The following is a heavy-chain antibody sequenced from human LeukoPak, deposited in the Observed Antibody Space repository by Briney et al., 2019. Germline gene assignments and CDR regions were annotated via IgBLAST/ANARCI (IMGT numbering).Heavy chain of an antibody. D-gene: IGHD3-22*01. V-gene: IGHV4-34*01. CDR3: ASVSSGDSSGYYYLTDY. J-gene: IGHJ4*02. CDR2: INHSGST. Sequence: SETLSLTCAVYGGSFSGYYWSWIRQPPGKGLEWIGEINHSGSTNYNPSLKSRVTISVDTSKNQFSLKLSSVTAADTAVYYCASVSSGDSSGYYYLTDYWGQGTLVTVSS. CDR1: GGSFSGYY.